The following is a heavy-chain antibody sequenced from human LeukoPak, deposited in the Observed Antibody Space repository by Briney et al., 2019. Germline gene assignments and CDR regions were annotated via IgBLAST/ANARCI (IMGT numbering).Heavy chain of an antibody. CDR1: GFTFGDYA. CDR3: TREGAFSSGYYPYYFDY. J-gene: IGHJ4*02. Sequence: GGSLRLSCTASGFTFGDYAMSWFRQAPGKGLEWVGFIRSKAYGGTTEYAVSVKGRFTISRDDSKSIAYLQMNSLKTEDTAVYYCTREGAFSSGYYPYYFDYWGQGTLVTVSS. CDR2: IRSKAYGGTT. V-gene: IGHV3-49*03. D-gene: IGHD3-22*01.